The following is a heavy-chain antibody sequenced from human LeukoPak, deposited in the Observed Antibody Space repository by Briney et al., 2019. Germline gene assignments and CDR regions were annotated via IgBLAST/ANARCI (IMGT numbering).Heavy chain of an antibody. CDR1: GFPFSSYW. Sequence: GGSPRLSCVASGFPFSSYWMTWVRQAPGKGLEWVANIKQDGSKKSYVDSVKGRFTISRDNAKNSLYLQMNSLRAEDTAIYYCTRVGYIDEGIDYWGQGTLVTVSS. CDR3: TRVGYIDEGIDY. V-gene: IGHV3-7*04. CDR2: IKQDGSKK. J-gene: IGHJ4*02. D-gene: IGHD5-24*01.